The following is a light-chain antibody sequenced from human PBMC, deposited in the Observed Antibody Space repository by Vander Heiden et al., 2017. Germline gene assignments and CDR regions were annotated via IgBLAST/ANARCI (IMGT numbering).Light chain of an antibody. V-gene: IGKV4-1*01. J-gene: IGKJ3*01. CDR2: WAS. Sequence: DIVMLQSPDSLAVSLGERATINCKSSQSVLYSSNNKNYLAWYQQKPGQPPKLLIYWASTRESGVPDRFSGSGSGTDFTLTISSLQAEDVAVYYCQQYYSTPLTFGPGTKVDIK. CDR3: QQYYSTPLT. CDR1: QSVLYSSNNKNY.